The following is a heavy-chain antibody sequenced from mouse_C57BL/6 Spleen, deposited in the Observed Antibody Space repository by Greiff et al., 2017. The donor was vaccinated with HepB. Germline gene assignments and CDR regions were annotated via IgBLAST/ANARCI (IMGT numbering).Heavy chain of an antibody. D-gene: IGHD1-1*01. CDR3: ARFSTTVVVPYWYFDV. V-gene: IGHV1-55*01. Sequence: QVQLQQPGAELVKPGASVKMSCKASGYTFTSYWITWVKQRPGQGLEWIGDIYPGSGSTNYNEKFKSKATLTVDTSSSTAYMQLSSLTSEDAAVYYCARFSTTVVVPYWYFDVWGTGTTVTVSS. J-gene: IGHJ1*03. CDR1: GYTFTSYW. CDR2: IYPGSGST.